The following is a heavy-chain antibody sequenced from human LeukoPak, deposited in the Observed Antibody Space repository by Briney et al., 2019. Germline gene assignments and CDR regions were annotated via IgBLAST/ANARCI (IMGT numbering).Heavy chain of an antibody. Sequence: PGTSLRLSCAASGFTFTSYAIHWVRQAPGKGLEWVAVISFHGTDTFYADSVKGRFTISRDNSKNTLYLQMNSLRAEDTAVYYCARGVDYWGQGTLVTVSS. J-gene: IGHJ4*02. CDR3: ARGVDY. V-gene: IGHV3-30*04. CDR1: GFTFTSYA. CDR2: ISFHGTDT.